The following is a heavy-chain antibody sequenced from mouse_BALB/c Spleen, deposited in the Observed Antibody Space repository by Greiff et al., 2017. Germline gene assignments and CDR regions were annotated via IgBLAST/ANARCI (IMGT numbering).Heavy chain of an antibody. J-gene: IGHJ3*01. CDR1: GYTFTSYN. Sequence: QVQLQQPGAELVKPGASVKMSCKASGYTFTSYNMHWVKQTPGQGLEWIGAIYPGNGDTSYNQKFKGKATLTADKSSSTAYMQLSSLTSEDSAVYYCAREGEIYDGYYFAYWGQGTLVTVSA. D-gene: IGHD2-3*01. V-gene: IGHV1-12*01. CDR3: AREGEIYDGYYFAY. CDR2: IYPGNGDT.